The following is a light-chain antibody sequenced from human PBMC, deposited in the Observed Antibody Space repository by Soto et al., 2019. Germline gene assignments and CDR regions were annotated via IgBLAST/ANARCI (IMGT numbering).Light chain of an antibody. V-gene: IGKV1-33*01. CDR2: DAS. J-gene: IGKJ5*01. Sequence: DIQMTQSPSSLSASVGDRVTITCQASQAISNYLNWYQQKPGKAPKLLIYDASNLETGVPSRFSGSGSGTDFTFTISSLQPEDIATYYCQQYDNLPPVITFGQGTRLEIK. CDR1: QAISNY. CDR3: QQYDNLPPVIT.